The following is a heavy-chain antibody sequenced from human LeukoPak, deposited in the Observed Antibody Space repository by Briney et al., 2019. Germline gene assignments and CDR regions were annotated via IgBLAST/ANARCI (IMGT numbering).Heavy chain of an antibody. V-gene: IGHV4-61*01. D-gene: IGHD2-2*01. J-gene: IGHJ6*04. CDR2: IYYSGST. CDR1: GVSVSSGSYY. Sequence: PSETLSLTCTVSGVSVSSGSYYWSWIRQPPGKGLEWIVYIYYSGSTNYNPSLKSRVTISVDTSKNQFSLKLSSVTAADTAVYYCARDKDIVVVPAATPRRYYYYYGMDVWGKGTTVTVSS. CDR3: ARDKDIVVVPAATPRRYYYYYGMDV.